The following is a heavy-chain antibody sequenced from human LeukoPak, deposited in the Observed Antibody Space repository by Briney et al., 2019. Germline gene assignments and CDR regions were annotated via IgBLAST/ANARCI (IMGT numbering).Heavy chain of an antibody. V-gene: IGHV1-69*01. CDR2: IIPIFGTA. CDR1: GGTFSSYA. J-gene: IGHJ5*02. CDR3: ARDPSGYAELINWFDP. D-gene: IGHD5-12*01. Sequence: SVSVSCKASGGTFSSYAISWVRQAPGQGLERMGGIIPIFGTANYAQKFQGRVTITAHESTSTAYLELSSLRSEDTAVYYCARDPSGYAELINWFDPWGPGNLGTVSS.